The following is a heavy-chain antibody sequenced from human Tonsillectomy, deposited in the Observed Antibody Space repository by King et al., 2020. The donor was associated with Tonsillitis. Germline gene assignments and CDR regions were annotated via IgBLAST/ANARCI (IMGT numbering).Heavy chain of an antibody. V-gene: IGHV1-18*01. CDR3: ARDWDCGGDCYYFDY. D-gene: IGHD2-21*02. CDR1: GYTFTSYG. Sequence: QLVQSGAEVKKPGASVKVSCKASGYTFTSYGISWVRQAPGQGLEWMGWISVNNGNTYYAQTLQGRVTMTTDTSTSTAYMELRSLRSDDTAVYYCARDWDCGGDCYYFDYWGQGTLVTVSS. J-gene: IGHJ4*02. CDR2: ISVNNGNT.